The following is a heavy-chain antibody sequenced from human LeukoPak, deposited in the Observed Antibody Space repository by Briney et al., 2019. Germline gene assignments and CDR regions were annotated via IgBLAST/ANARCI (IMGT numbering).Heavy chain of an antibody. CDR3: TRGAYSSGPFDP. V-gene: IGHV3-74*01. CDR1: GFTFSSYW. D-gene: IGHD6-19*01. J-gene: IGHJ5*02. CDR2: INSDGSGT. Sequence: GGSLRLSCAASGFTFSSYWMHWVRQAPGKGLVWVSRINSDGSGTSYADSVKGRFTISRDNAKNTLYLQMNSLRAEDTAVYYCTRGAYSSGPFDPWGQGTLVTVSS.